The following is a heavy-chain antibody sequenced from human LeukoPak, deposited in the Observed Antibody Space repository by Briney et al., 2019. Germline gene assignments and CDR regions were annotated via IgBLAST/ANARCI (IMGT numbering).Heavy chain of an antibody. J-gene: IGHJ4*02. CDR3: AREVTPYY. CDR1: GFTFSSYG. CDR2: IKQDGSEK. Sequence: GGSLRLSCAASGFTFSSYGMSWVRQAPGKGLEWVANIKQDGSEKYYVDSVKGRFTISRDNAKNSLYLQMNSLRAEDTAVYYCAREVTPYYWGQGTLVTVSS. V-gene: IGHV3-7*01. D-gene: IGHD2-21*02.